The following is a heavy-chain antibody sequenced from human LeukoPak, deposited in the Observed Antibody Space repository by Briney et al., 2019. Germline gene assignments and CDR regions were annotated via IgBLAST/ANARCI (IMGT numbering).Heavy chain of an antibody. V-gene: IGHV4-31*03. CDR2: TYYSGST. J-gene: IGHJ5*02. D-gene: IGHD3-22*01. CDR3: ARELTTYYYDSSANNWFDP. Sequence: PSQTLSLTCTVSGGSISSGGYYWSWLRQRPGTGLEWIGYTYYSGSTYYNPSLKSRVTISVDTSKNQFSLKLSSVTAADTAVYYCARELTTYYYDSSANNWFDPWGQGTLVTVSS. CDR1: GGSISSGGYY.